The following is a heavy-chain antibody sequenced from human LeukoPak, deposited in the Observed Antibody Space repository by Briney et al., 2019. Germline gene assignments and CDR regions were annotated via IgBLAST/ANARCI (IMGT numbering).Heavy chain of an antibody. CDR2: IHNDGITE. D-gene: IGHD1-26*01. CDR1: RFSFSDYD. V-gene: IGHV3-30*02. J-gene: IGHJ4*02. Sequence: GGSLRLSCRASRFSFSDYDMHWVRQAPGKGPEWLTFIHNDGITEYYADSVKGRFTISRDNSKNTVYLQMNSLRVEDTAVYYCAKDDPTGRYLWGQGTLVPVSS. CDR3: AKDDPTGRYL.